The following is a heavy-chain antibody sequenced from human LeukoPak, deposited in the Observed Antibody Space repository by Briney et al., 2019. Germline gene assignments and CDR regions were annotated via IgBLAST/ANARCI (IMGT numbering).Heavy chain of an antibody. D-gene: IGHD6-13*01. CDR2: INPNSGGT. V-gene: IGHV1-2*02. J-gene: IGHJ5*02. Sequence: ASVKVSCKASGYTFAGYYMHWVRQAPGQGLEWMGWINPNSGGTNYAQKFQGRVTMTRDTSISTAYMELSRLRSDDTAVYYCARARLAAAGRGWFDPWGQGTLVTVSS. CDR1: GYTFAGYY. CDR3: ARARLAAAGRGWFDP.